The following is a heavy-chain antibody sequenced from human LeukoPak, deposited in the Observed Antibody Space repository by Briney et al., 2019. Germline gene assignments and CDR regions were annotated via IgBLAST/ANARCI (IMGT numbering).Heavy chain of an antibody. D-gene: IGHD4-17*01. V-gene: IGHV3-7*02. J-gene: IGHJ4*02. CDR3: AKNGEEFDY. Sequence: GGSLRLSCAASGFSFTSNWMSWVRQAPGKGLEWVANINQDGSEKYYVDSVKGRFTISRDNAKNSLYLQMKSLRAEDTAVYYCAKNGEEFDYWGQGTLVTVSS. CDR2: INQDGSEK. CDR1: GFSFTSNW.